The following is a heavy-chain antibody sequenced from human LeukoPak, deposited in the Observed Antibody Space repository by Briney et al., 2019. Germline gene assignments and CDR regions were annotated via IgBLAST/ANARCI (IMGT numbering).Heavy chain of an antibody. D-gene: IGHD4-23*01. CDR1: GYTFTGNY. CDR3: ARLFRWPSSYYYGMDV. CDR2: ISAYNGNT. Sequence: ASVKVSCKPSGYTFTGNYMHWVRQAPGQGLEWMGWISAYNGNTNYAQKLQGRVTMTTDTSTSTAYMELRSLRSDDTAVYYCARLFRWPSSYYYGMDVWGQGTTVTVSS. J-gene: IGHJ6*02. V-gene: IGHV1-18*04.